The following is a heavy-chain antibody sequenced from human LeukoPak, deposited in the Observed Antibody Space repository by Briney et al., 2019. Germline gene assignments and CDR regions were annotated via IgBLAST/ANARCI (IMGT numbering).Heavy chain of an antibody. J-gene: IGHJ4*02. D-gene: IGHD6-13*01. V-gene: IGHV1-69*04. Sequence: SVKVSCKASGGTFSSYAISWVRQAPGQGLEWMGRIIPILGIANYAQKFQGRVTITADKSTSTAYMELSSLRYEDTAVYYCGRVQQLADFYYWGQGNLVTVSS. CDR3: GRVQQLADFYY. CDR2: IIPILGIA. CDR1: GGTFSSYA.